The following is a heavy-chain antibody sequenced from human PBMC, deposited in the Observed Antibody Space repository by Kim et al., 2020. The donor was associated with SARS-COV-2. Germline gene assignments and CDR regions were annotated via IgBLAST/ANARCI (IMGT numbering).Heavy chain of an antibody. CDR3: ARMHSGSSRDFDG. D-gene: IGHD1-26*01. CDR1: GDSVSSNSAA. V-gene: IGHV6-1*01. Sequence: SQTLSLTCAISGDSVSSNSAAWNWIRQSPSRGLEWLGRTYYRPKWHNDYAVSVKRRITIKPDTSKNQFSLQLNSVTPEATAVYYCARMHSGSSRDFDGWGQGNLGTVSS. J-gene: IGHJ4*02. CDR2: TYYRPKWHN.